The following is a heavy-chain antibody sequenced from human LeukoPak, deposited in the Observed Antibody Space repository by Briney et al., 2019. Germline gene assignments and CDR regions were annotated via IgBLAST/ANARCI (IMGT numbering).Heavy chain of an antibody. CDR2: IYYSGST. CDR3: ARAGYSSGWYREDWFDP. Sequence: SETLSLTCTVSGASVTSYYWSWIRQPPGKGLEWIGYIYYSGSTYYNPSLKSRVTISIDTSKNQFSLKLSSVTAADTAVYYCARAGYSSGWYREDWFDPWGQGTLVTVSS. J-gene: IGHJ5*02. V-gene: IGHV4-30-4*01. CDR1: GASVTSYY. D-gene: IGHD6-19*01.